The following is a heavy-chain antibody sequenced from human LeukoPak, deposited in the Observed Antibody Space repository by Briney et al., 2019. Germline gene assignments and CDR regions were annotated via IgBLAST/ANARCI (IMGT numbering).Heavy chain of an antibody. D-gene: IGHD2-2*01. CDR1: GGSISSSSYY. V-gene: IGHV4-39*07. CDR2: IYYSGST. Sequence: SETLSLTCTVSGGSISSSSYYWGWIRQPPGKGLEWIGSIYYSGSTYYNPSLKSRVTISVDTSKNQFSLKLSSVTAADTAVYYCARDYGRVPAAHFGHWGQGTLVTVSS. J-gene: IGHJ5*02. CDR3: ARDYGRVPAAHFGH.